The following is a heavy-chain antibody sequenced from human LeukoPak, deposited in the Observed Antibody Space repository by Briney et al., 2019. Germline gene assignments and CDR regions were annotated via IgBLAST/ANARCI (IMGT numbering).Heavy chain of an antibody. CDR1: GGTFSSYA. Sequence: SVKVSCKASGGTFSSYALSWVRLAPGQGLEWMGRIIPILGIANYAQKFQGRVTITADKSTSTAYMELSSLRSEDTAVYYCARNHDYGDYEGVFDYWGQGTLVTVSS. J-gene: IGHJ4*02. CDR3: ARNHDYGDYEGVFDY. CDR2: IIPILGIA. V-gene: IGHV1-69*04. D-gene: IGHD4-17*01.